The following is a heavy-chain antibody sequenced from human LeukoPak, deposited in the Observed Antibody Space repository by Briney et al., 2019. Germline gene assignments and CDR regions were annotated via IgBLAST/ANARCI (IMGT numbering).Heavy chain of an antibody. Sequence: ASVKVSCKASGYTFTGYYMHWVRQAPGQGLEWMGWINPNSGGTNYAQKFHGRVTMTRDTSISTAYMELSRLRSDDTAVYYCHLGVVPAAIRRLGGMDVWGQGTTVTVSS. J-gene: IGHJ6*02. CDR1: GYTFTGYY. CDR3: HLGVVPAAIRRLGGMDV. CDR2: INPNSGGT. D-gene: IGHD2-2*02. V-gene: IGHV1-2*02.